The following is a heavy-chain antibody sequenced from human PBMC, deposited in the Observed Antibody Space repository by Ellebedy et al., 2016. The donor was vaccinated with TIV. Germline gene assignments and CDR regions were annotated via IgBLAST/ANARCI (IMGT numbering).Heavy chain of an antibody. D-gene: IGHD6-13*01. J-gene: IGHJ6*02. CDR1: GFTFSSYG. Sequence: PGGSLRLSCAASGFTFSSYGMHWVRQAPGKGLEWVAVISYDGSNKYYADSVKGRLTISRDNSKNTLYLQMNSLRAEDTAVYYCARDEVYSSSWYAYYYYGMDVWGQGTTVTVSS. CDR3: ARDEVYSSSWYAYYYYGMDV. CDR2: ISYDGSNK. V-gene: IGHV3-30*03.